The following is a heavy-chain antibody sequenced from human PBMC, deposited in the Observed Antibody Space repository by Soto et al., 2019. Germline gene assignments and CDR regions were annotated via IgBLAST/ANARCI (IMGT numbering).Heavy chain of an antibody. CDR2: ISYDGSNK. Sequence: QVQLVESGGGVVQPGRSLRLSCAASGFTFSSYAMHWVRQAPGKGLEWVAVISYDGSNKYYADSVKGPFTISRDNSKNTLYLQMNSMRAEDTAVYYCARVKSLPTHNGIGWYFDLWGRGTLVTVSS. CDR3: ARVKSLPTHNGIGWYFDL. J-gene: IGHJ2*01. D-gene: IGHD3-16*02. V-gene: IGHV3-30-3*01. CDR1: GFTFSSYA.